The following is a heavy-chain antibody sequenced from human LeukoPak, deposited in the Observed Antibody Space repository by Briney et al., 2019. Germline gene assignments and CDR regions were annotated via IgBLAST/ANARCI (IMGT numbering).Heavy chain of an antibody. CDR1: GGSISSGDYY. CDR3: ASTYYDILTGPRAFDI. D-gene: IGHD3-9*01. J-gene: IGHJ3*02. V-gene: IGHV4-30-4*01. Sequence: SQTLSLTCTVSGGSISSGDYYWRWIRQPPGKGLEWIGYIYYSGSTYYNPSLKSRVTISVDTSKNQFSLKLSSVTAADTALYYCASTYYDILTGPRAFDIWGQGTMVTVSS. CDR2: IYYSGST.